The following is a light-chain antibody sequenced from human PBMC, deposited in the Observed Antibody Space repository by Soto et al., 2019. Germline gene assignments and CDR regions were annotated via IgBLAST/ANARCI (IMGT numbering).Light chain of an antibody. CDR2: GVS. Sequence: EIVLTQSPGTLSVSPGERATLSCRASQSVGSTFLAWYQQKPGQAPRLLIYGVSKRATGIPDRFSGSGSGTDFILDISRLEPEDCAVYYCQHYGDSPSFGGGTKVDIK. CDR3: QHYGDSPS. J-gene: IGKJ4*01. V-gene: IGKV3-20*01. CDR1: QSVGSTF.